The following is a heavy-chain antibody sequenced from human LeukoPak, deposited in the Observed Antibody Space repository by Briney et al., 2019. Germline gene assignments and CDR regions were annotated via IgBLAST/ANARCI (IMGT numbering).Heavy chain of an antibody. CDR1: GYTFTGYY. CDR3: ASGGYGAQNYFDY. CDR2: INPNSGGP. J-gene: IGHJ4*02. Sequence: ASVKVSCKASGYTFTGYYMHWVRQAPGQGLEWMGRINPNSGGPNYAQKFQGRVTMTRDTSISTAYMELSRLRSDDTAVYYCASGGYGAQNYFDYWGQGTLVTVSS. V-gene: IGHV1-2*06. D-gene: IGHD6-25*01.